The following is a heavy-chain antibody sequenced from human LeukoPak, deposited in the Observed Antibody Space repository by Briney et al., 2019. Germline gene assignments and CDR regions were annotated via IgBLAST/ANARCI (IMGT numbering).Heavy chain of an antibody. J-gene: IGHJ4*02. V-gene: IGHV4-39*01. D-gene: IGHD3-3*01. Sequence: SETLSLTCTVSGGSISSSSYYWGWIRQPPGKGLEWVGSIYYSGSTYYNPSLKSRVTISVDTSKNQFSLKLSSVTAADTAVYYCARLITISPAYYFDYWGQGTLVTVSS. CDR2: IYYSGST. CDR1: GGSISSSSYY. CDR3: ARLITISPAYYFDY.